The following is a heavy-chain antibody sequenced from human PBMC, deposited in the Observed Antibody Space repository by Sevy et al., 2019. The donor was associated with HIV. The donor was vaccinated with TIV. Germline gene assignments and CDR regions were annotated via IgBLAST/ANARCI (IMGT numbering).Heavy chain of an antibody. CDR3: AGGRYDSSGSFDAFDI. J-gene: IGHJ3*02. Sequence: GGSLRLSCKPSGFTFISYAMNWVRQVPGNGLDWVSTIYDTNYGSGGGTYYADSVKGRFTISRDTSKTTVYLQMNSLRTEDTAVYYCAGGRYDSSGSFDAFDILGQGTLVTVSS. D-gene: IGHD3-22*01. CDR1: GFTFISYA. V-gene: IGHV3-23*01. CDR2: IYDTNYGSGGGT.